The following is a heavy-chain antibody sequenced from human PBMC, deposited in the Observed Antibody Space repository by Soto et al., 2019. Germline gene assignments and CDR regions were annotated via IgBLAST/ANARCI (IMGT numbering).Heavy chain of an antibody. V-gene: IGHV1-3*01. CDR2: INAGNGNT. D-gene: IGHD6-6*01. Sequence: ASVKVSCKASGYTFTSYAMHWVRQAPGQRLEWMGWINAGNGNTKYSQKFQGRVTITRDTSASTAYMELSSLRSEDTAVYYCVKEARNIAARRWIDSWGQGTLVTVSS. CDR3: VKEARNIAARRWIDS. J-gene: IGHJ4*02. CDR1: GYTFTSYA.